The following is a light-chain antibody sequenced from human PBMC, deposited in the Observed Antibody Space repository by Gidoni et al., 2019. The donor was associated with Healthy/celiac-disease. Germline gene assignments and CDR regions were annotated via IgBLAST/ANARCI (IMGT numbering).Light chain of an antibody. J-gene: IGLJ3*02. Sequence: QSALTPPRSVSESPGQSVTISCTGTSSDVGGYNYVSWYQQHPGKAPKLMIYDVSKRPSGVPDRFSGSKSGNTASLTISGLQAEDEADYYCCSYAGSYTWVFGGGTKLTVL. CDR2: DVS. V-gene: IGLV2-11*01. CDR1: SSDVGGYNY. CDR3: CSYAGSYTWV.